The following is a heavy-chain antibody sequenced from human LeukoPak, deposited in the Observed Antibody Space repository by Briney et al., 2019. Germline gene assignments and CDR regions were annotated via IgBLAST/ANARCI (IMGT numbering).Heavy chain of an antibody. CDR3: AREYSGYDSYLDY. Sequence: GGSRRLSCAASGLPSSDTYMSWIGKAQGKGLEWFSYISSSGSTIYYADSVKGRFTISRDNAKNSLYLQMNSLRAEDTAVYYCAREYSGYDSYLDYWGQGTLVTVSS. CDR2: ISSSGSTI. CDR1: GLPSSDTY. V-gene: IGHV3-11*01. D-gene: IGHD5-12*01. J-gene: IGHJ4*02.